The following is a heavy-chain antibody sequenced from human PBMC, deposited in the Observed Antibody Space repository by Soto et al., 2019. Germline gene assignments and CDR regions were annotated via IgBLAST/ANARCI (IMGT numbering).Heavy chain of an antibody. V-gene: IGHV3-74*01. J-gene: IGHJ6*03. CDR1: GFTFSSYW. CDR2: INSDGSST. D-gene: IGHD3-3*01. Sequence: GGSLRLSCAASGFTFSSYWMHWVRQAPGKGLVWVSRINSDGSSTSYADSVKGRFTISRDNAKNTLYLQMNSLRAEDTAVYYCARVDRFWSGYYYYYYMDVWGKGTTVTVSS. CDR3: ARVDRFWSGYYYYYYMDV.